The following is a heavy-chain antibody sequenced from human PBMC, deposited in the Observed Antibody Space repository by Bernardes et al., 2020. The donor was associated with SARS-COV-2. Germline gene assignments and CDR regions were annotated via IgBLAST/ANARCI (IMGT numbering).Heavy chain of an antibody. CDR2: ISAYNGNT. CDR1: GYTFTSYG. Sequence: ASVKVSCKASGYTFTSYGISWVRQAPGQGLEWMGWISAYNGNTNYAQKLQDRVTMTTDTSTSTAYMELRSLRSDDTAVYYCAGEAVAGIPFQHWGQGTLVTVSS. CDR3: AGEAVAGIPFQH. V-gene: IGHV1-18*01. J-gene: IGHJ1*01. D-gene: IGHD6-19*01.